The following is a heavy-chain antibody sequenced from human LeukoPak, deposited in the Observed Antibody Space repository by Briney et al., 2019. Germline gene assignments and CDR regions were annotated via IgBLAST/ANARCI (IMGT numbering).Heavy chain of an antibody. CDR1: GYTFTGYY. V-gene: IGHV1-2*02. J-gene: IGHJ4*02. Sequence: ASVKVSCKASGYTFTGYYMHWVRQAPGQGLEWMGWINPNSGGTNYAQKFQGRFTMTRDTFTSTAYMELSRLRSDDTAVYYCARDLGITFGGVISFDYWGQGTLVTVSS. CDR2: INPNSGGT. D-gene: IGHD3-16*02. CDR3: ARDLGITFGGVISFDY.